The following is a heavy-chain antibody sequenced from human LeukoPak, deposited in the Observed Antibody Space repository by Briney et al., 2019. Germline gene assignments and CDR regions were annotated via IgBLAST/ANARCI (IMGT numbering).Heavy chain of an antibody. D-gene: IGHD3-16*01. J-gene: IGHJ5*02. V-gene: IGHV3-30*04. CDR1: GFTFSSHA. CDR2: MSYDGSKK. Sequence: GGSLRLSCAASGFTFSSHAMNWVRQAPGKGLEWVAVMSYDGSKKYYADSVKGRFTISRDNSKNTLYLQMNSLRAEDTAVYYCARDWGSSGWYNWFDPWGQGILVTVSS. CDR3: ARDWGSSGWYNWFDP.